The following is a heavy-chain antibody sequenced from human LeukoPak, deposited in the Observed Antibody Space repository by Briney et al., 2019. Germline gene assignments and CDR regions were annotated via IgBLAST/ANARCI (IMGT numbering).Heavy chain of an antibody. CDR1: GFTFSSYA. CDR2: ISGSGVST. D-gene: IGHD1-20*01. CDR3: AKVINWNYFDY. J-gene: IGHJ4*02. Sequence: QPGGSLRLSCAASGFTFSSYAMSWVRQAPGKGLEWVSAISGSGVSTYYADSVKGRLTISRDNSKNTLYLQMNSLRAEDAAVYYCAKVINWNYFDYWGQGTLVTVSS. V-gene: IGHV3-23*01.